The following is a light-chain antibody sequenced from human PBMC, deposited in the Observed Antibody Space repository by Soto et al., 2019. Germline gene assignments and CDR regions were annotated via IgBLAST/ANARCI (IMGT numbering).Light chain of an antibody. CDR2: GAS. CDR3: QQYGSSPYT. V-gene: IGKV3-20*01. CDR1: KSISSRY. J-gene: IGKJ2*01. Sequence: EIVLTQSPGTLSLSPGERATLSCRASKSISSRYLAWYQQKPGQAPRLLIYGASSRATGIPDRFRGSGSGTDFTLSISRLEPEDCAGYYCQQYGSSPYTFGKGTKLEIK.